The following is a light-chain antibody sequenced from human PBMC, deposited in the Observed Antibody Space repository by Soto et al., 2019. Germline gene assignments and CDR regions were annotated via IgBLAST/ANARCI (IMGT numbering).Light chain of an antibody. Sequence: QSVLTQPPSVSGAPWQRVTISCTGSSSNIGAGYDVHWYQQLPGTAPKLLIYGNTNRPSGVPDRFSGSKSGTSASLAITGLQAEDEADYHCQSYDSSLSGYVVFGGGTKLTVL. CDR3: QSYDSSLSGYVV. J-gene: IGLJ2*01. CDR1: SSNIGAGYD. V-gene: IGLV1-40*01. CDR2: GNT.